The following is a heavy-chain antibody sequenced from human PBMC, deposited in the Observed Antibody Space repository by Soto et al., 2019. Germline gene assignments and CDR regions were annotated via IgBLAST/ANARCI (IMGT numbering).Heavy chain of an antibody. Sequence: SETLSLTCTVSGGSISSGDYYWSWIRQPPGKGLEWIGYIYYSGSTYYNPSLKSRVTISVDASKNQFSLKLSSVTAADTAVYYCAREAPSLGELSSGYYYYGMGVWGQGTTVTVSS. CDR2: IYYSGST. D-gene: IGHD3-16*02. CDR3: AREAPSLGELSSGYYYYGMGV. J-gene: IGHJ6*02. V-gene: IGHV4-30-4*01. CDR1: GGSISSGDYY.